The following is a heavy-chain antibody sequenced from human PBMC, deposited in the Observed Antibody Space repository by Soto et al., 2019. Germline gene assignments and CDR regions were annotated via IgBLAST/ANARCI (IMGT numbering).Heavy chain of an antibody. D-gene: IGHD1-26*01. CDR1: GFSVSTNY. J-gene: IGHJ6*02. CDR2: TFTGGST. CDR3: AKKPPSSIQGWAFGMDV. V-gene: IGHV3-53*02. Sequence: EVQLVETGGGLIQPGGSLRLPCLASGFSVSTNYIIWVRQPPGKGLEWVSTTFTGGSTHYADSVKGRFSISRDNSKNTVYLQMNNLRVEDTALYYCAKKPPSSIQGWAFGMDVWGQGTTVSVSS.